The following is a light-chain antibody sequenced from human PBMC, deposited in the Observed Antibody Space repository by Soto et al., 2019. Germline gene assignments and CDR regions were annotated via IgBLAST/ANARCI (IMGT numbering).Light chain of an antibody. J-gene: IGKJ2*01. V-gene: IGKV3-20*01. Sequence: EIVLTQSPGTLSLSPGERATLSCRASQSVSSSYLAWYQQNPGQAPRLLIYGASSRATGIPDRFSGSGSGTDFTLTISRLEPEDFAVYYCQQYGSSPPRVTFGQGTKLEIK. CDR1: QSVSSSY. CDR3: QQYGSSPPRVT. CDR2: GAS.